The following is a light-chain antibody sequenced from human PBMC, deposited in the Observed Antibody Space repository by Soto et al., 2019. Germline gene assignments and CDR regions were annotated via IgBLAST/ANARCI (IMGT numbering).Light chain of an antibody. CDR3: QQHGRSPPFT. Sequence: EIVLTQSPGTLSLSPGERATLSCRASQSVSSTYIAWYQQNPGQAPRLLIYGASSRATGIPDRFSGSGSRKDLTLKIRRMEPEDFDVSFCQQHGRSPPFTFGPGTKVEIK. CDR1: QSVSSTY. J-gene: IGKJ2*01. V-gene: IGKV3-20*01. CDR2: GAS.